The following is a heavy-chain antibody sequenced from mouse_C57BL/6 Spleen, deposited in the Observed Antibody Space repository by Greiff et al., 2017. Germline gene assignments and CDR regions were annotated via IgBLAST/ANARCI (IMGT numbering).Heavy chain of an antibody. CDR1: GYTFTDYN. J-gene: IGHJ1*03. CDR2: INPNNGGT. CDR3: ARRGWLNLDWYFDV. V-gene: IGHV1-18*01. D-gene: IGHD3-3*01. Sequence: EVQLQQSGPELVKPGASVKIPCKASGYTFTDYNMDWVKQSHGKSLEWIGDINPNNGGTIYNQKFKGKATLTVDKSSSTAYMELRSLTSEDTAVYYCARRGWLNLDWYFDVWGTGTTVTVSS.